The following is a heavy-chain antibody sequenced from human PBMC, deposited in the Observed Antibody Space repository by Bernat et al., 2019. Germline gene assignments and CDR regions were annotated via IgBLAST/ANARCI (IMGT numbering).Heavy chain of an antibody. CDR3: ARAFAPHYYDSSGPMGY. CDR1: GFTFSSYG. Sequence: QVQLVESGGGVVQPGRSLRLSCAASGFTFSSYGMHWVRQAPGKGLEWVAVIWYDGSNKYYADSVKGRFTISRDNSKNTLYLQMNSLRAEDTAVYYCARAFAPHYYDSSGPMGYRGQGTLVTVSS. J-gene: IGHJ4*02. D-gene: IGHD3-22*01. CDR2: IWYDGSNK. V-gene: IGHV3-33*01.